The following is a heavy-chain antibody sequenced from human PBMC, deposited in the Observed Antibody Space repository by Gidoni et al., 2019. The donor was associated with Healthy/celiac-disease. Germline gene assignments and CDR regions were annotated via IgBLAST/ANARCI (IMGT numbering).Heavy chain of an antibody. CDR3: ARDRRYQGWLDDPTPIAY. CDR1: GYTFTSYG. D-gene: IGHD6-19*01. V-gene: IGHV1-18*01. CDR2: ISAYNGNT. J-gene: IGHJ4*02. Sequence: QVQLVQSGAEVKKPGASVKVSCKASGYTFTSYGMSWVRQAPGQGLEWMGWISAYNGNTNYAQKLQGRVTMTTDTSTSTAYMELRSLRSDDTAVYYCARDRRYQGWLDDPTPIAYWGQGTLVTVSS.